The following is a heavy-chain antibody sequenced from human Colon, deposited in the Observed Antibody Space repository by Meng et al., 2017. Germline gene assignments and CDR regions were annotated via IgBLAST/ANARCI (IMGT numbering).Heavy chain of an antibody. CDR1: GFTFTTYA. D-gene: IGHD6-13*01. V-gene: IGHV3-30*04. CDR2: ISYDGSNK. Sequence: GESLKISCAASGFTFTTYAMHWVRQPPGKGLEWVAVISYDGSNKFYADSVKGRFSISRGNSKNTVYLQMNSLRPEDTAVYYCARGTPSYSSSWYSYWGQGTLVTVSS. J-gene: IGHJ4*02. CDR3: ARGTPSYSSSWYSY.